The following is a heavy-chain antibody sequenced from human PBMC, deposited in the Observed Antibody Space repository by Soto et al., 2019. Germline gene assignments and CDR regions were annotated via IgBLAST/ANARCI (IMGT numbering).Heavy chain of an antibody. D-gene: IGHD2-2*01. J-gene: IGHJ6*02. V-gene: IGHV3-21*04. CDR1: GFTFGGYA. CDR2: ISCSSSDI. CDR3: SCLGADHSTFSSYYYGMDV. Sequence: VGSLRLSCAASGFTFGGYAMDWVRQVPGKGLEWVSSISCSSSDIYYADSVKGRFTVSRDNAKNSLYLQMNSLRAEDTALYYCSCLGADHSTFSSYYYGMDVWGQGTTVTVSS.